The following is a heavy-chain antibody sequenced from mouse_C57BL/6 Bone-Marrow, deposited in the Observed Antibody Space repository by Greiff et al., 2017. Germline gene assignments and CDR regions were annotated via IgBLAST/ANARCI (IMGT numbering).Heavy chain of an antibody. CDR1: EYEFPSHD. Sequence: EVKLVESGGGLVQPGESLKLSCESNEYEFPSHDMSWVRKTPEKRLELVAAINSDGGSTYYPDTMERRFIISRDNTKKTLYLQMSSLRSEDTALYYCARRGYDYDGSYWYFDVWGKGTTVTVSS. V-gene: IGHV5-2*01. CDR3: ARRGYDYDGSYWYFDV. CDR2: INSDGGST. D-gene: IGHD2-4*01. J-gene: IGHJ1*03.